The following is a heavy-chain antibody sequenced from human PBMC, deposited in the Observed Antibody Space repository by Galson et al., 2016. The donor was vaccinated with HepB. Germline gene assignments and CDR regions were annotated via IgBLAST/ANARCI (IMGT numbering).Heavy chain of an antibody. V-gene: IGHV3-48*02. CDR3: VRGPSHTNFPYYFDH. CDR2: ISHASTTL. Sequence: SLRLSCAASGFIFGSHTMDWVRQSPGKGLEWIAYISHASTTLYYADSVKGRFTISRDNAKSSLYLQMNNLRDDDTATYYCVRGPSHTNFPYYFDHWGQGALVTVSS. CDR1: GFIFGSHT. J-gene: IGHJ4*02.